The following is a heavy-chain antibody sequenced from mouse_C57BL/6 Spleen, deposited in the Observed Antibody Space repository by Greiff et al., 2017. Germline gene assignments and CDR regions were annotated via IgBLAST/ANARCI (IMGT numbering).Heavy chain of an antibody. Sequence: EVKLQESGAELVRPGASVKLSCTASGFNIKDYYMHWVKQRPEQGLEWIGWIDPENGDTEYASKFQGKATITADTSSNTAYLQLSSLTSEDTAVYYCTKDYGSSAYYFDYWGQGTTLTVSS. D-gene: IGHD1-1*01. CDR3: TKDYGSSAYYFDY. V-gene: IGHV14-4*01. CDR2: IDPENGDT. J-gene: IGHJ2*01. CDR1: GFNIKDYY.